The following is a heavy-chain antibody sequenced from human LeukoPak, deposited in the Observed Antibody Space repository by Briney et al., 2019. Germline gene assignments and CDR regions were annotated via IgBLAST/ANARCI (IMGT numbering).Heavy chain of an antibody. CDR1: GFTFSDYY. Sequence: GGSLRLSCAVSGFTFSDYYMSWIRPAPGEGLEWVAYISSGGSTISPADSVKSRFTISRDKAENSLYLQMNSLRVEDTAVYYFARRAAAGRCLDDWGQGSLVTVSS. D-gene: IGHD6-13*01. J-gene: IGHJ4*02. CDR3: ARRAAAGRCLDD. V-gene: IGHV3-11*01. CDR2: ISSGGSTI.